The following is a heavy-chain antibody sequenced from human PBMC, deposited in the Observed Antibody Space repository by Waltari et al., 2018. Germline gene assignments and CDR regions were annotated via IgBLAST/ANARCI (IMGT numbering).Heavy chain of an antibody. CDR2: IRYDGSNK. D-gene: IGHD6-13*01. J-gene: IGHJ5*02. CDR3: AKVRRQLADFDP. CDR1: GFTFSSYG. V-gene: IGHV3-30*02. Sequence: QVQLVESGGGVVQPGGSLRLSSAASGFTFSSYGMHWVRQAPGKGLEWVAFIRYDGSNKYYVDSVKGRFTISRDNSKNTLYLQMNSLRAEDTAVYYCAKVRRQLADFDPWGQGTLVTVSS.